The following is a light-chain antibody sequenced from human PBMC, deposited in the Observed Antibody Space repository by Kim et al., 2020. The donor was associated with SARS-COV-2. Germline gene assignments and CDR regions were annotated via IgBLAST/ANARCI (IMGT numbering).Light chain of an antibody. CDR1: QSVNSNY. CDR3: QQYGDSGYI. V-gene: IGKV3-20*01. J-gene: IGKJ2*01. Sequence: LTPGEKATLSCRASQSVNSNYLVWYQQNSGQAPRLLIYGASSRATGIPDRFSGSASWTDFTLTIDRLEPEDFAVYYCQQYGDSGYIFGQGTKLEI. CDR2: GAS.